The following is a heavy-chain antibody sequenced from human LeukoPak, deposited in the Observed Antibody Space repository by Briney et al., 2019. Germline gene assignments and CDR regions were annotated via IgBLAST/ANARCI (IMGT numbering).Heavy chain of an antibody. D-gene: IGHD3-22*01. CDR1: GYTLTELS. CDR2: FDPEDGET. Sequence: GASVKVSCKVSGYTLTELSMHWVRQAPGKGLEWMGGFDPEDGETIYAQKFQGRVTMTEDTSTDTAYMELSSLRSEDTAVYYCATLPTGDSSGYYYYGMDVWGQGTTVTVSS. V-gene: IGHV1-24*01. CDR3: ATLPTGDSSGYYYYGMDV. J-gene: IGHJ6*02.